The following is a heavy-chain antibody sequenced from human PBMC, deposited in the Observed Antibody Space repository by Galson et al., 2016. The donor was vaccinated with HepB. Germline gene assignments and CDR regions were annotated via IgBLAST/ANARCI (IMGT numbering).Heavy chain of an antibody. D-gene: IGHD4-17*01. CDR1: GYILTSYY. Sequence: SVKVSCKASGYILTSYYIHWVRQAPGQGLEWMGIINPSGGSRTYAQKFQGRVTMTRGKSTSTVYMELSSLRSEDTAVYYCARGGYGDDFDYWGQGTLVTVSS. CDR2: INPSGGSR. J-gene: IGHJ4*02. V-gene: IGHV1-46*01. CDR3: ARGGYGDDFDY.